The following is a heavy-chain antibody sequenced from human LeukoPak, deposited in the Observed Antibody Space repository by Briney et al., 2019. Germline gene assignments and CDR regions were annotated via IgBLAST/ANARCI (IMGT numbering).Heavy chain of an antibody. CDR1: GYSFTNYW. CDR3: ARQEYCSGGSCYTWFDP. Sequence: GESLKISCKGSGYSFTNYWIGWVRQMPGKGLEWMGIIYPGDSDIRYSPSFQGQVTISADKSISTAYLQWRSLKASDTAMYYCARQEYCSGGSCYTWFDPWGQGTLVTVSS. CDR2: IYPGDSDI. V-gene: IGHV5-51*01. J-gene: IGHJ5*02. D-gene: IGHD2-15*01.